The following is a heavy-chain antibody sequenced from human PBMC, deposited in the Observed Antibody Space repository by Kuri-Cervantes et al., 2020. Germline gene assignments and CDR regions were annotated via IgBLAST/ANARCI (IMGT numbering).Heavy chain of an antibody. J-gene: IGHJ6*02. CDR2: ISWDGGST. V-gene: IGHV3-43*01. CDR3: AKSSTGITMVRGVTDYGMDV. D-gene: IGHD3-10*01. Sequence: GESLKISCAASGFTFDDYTMHWVRQAPGKGLEWVSLISWDGGSTYYADSVKGRFTISRDNSKNSLYLQMNSLRTEDTALYYCAKSSTGITMVRGVTDYGMDVWGQGTTVTVSS. CDR1: GFTFDDYT.